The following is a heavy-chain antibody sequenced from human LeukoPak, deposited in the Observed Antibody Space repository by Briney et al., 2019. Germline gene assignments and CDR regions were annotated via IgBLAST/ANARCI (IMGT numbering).Heavy chain of an antibody. D-gene: IGHD2-2*01. V-gene: IGHV1-18*01. Sequence: GASVKVSCKASGYTFTSYGISWVRQAPGQGLEWMGWISAYNGNTNYAQKLQGRVTMTTDTSTSTAYMELRSLRSDDTAVYYCARGDCSSTSCYAAYGFWFDPWGQGTLVTVSS. CDR3: ARGDCSSTSCYAAYGFWFDP. CDR2: ISAYNGNT. J-gene: IGHJ5*02. CDR1: GYTFTSYG.